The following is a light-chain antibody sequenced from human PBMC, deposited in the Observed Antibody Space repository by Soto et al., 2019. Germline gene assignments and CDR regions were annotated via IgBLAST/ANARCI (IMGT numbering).Light chain of an antibody. CDR2: EVT. CDR3: NSFRVSHTYV. CDR1: STDVGGYNA. Sequence: QSVLSQPASVSGSPGQTITISCTGTSTDVGGYNAVSWYQHHPGKAPKLIIYEVTHRPSGVSDRFSASKSGNTASLTISGLQAEDEADYYCNSFRVSHTYVFGNGTKLTVL. J-gene: IGLJ1*01. V-gene: IGLV2-14*01.